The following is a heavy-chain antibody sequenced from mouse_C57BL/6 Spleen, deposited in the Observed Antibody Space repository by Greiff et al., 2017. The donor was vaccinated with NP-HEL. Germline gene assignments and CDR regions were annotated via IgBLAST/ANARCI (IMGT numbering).Heavy chain of an antibody. J-gene: IGHJ4*01. CDR2: ISDGGSYT. Sequence: EVTLMESGGGLVKPGGSLKLSCAASGFTFSSYAMSWVRQTPEKRLEWVATISDGGSYTYYPDNVKGRFTISRDNAKNNLYLQMSHLKSEDTAMYDCARGTVVAYYYAMDYWGQGTSVTVSS. V-gene: IGHV5-4*03. D-gene: IGHD1-1*01. CDR1: GFTFSSYA. CDR3: ARGTVVAYYYAMDY.